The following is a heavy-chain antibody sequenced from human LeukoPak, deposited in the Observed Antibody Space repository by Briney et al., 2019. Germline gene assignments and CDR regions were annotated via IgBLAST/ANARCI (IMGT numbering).Heavy chain of an antibody. CDR1: GYTFSSYD. Sequence: ASVKVSCRASGYTFSSYDINWVRQATGQGLEWMGWMKPDSADTGYAQKFQGRVTMTRNTSISTAYMELSSLRSEDTAVYDCARGTPESSRSDYWGQGTLVTVSS. V-gene: IGHV1-8*01. D-gene: IGHD6-13*01. J-gene: IGHJ4*02. CDR2: MKPDSADT. CDR3: ARGTPESSRSDY.